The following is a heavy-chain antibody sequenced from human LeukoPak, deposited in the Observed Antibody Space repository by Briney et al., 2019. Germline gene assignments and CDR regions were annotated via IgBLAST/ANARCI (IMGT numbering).Heavy chain of an antibody. J-gene: IGHJ4*02. V-gene: IGHV1-2*02. CDR2: INPNSGGT. Sequence: ASVKVSCKASGYTFTSYGISWVRQAPGQGLEWMGWINPNSGGTNYAQKFQGRVTMTRDTSISTAYMELSRLGSDDTAVYYCARDLGGYPDYWGQGTLVTVSS. CDR1: GYTFTSYG. D-gene: IGHD3-22*01. CDR3: ARDLGGYPDY.